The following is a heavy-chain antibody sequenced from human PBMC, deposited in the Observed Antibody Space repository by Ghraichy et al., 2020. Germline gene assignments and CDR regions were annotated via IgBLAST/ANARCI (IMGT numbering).Heavy chain of an antibody. V-gene: IGHV4-34*01. CDR3: ARDNIALVTVSAASLFDS. J-gene: IGHJ4*02. D-gene: IGHD2-2*01. Sequence: TLSLTCAVYGGSFSGYFWSWIRQPPGKGLEWIGDIDHTGSTNYNQSLRSRVSISLDRSKNQLSLKVTSVTAADTAVYFCARDNIALVTVSAASLFDSWGQGTLVTVSS. CDR1: GGSFSGYF. CDR2: IDHTGST.